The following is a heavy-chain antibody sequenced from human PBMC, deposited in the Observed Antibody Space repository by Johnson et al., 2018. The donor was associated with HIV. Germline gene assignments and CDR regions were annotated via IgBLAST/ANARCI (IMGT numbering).Heavy chain of an antibody. V-gene: IGHV3-9*01. CDR3: ARCMITFGGVGGAFDI. J-gene: IGHJ3*02. Sequence: VQLVESGGGLVQPGRSVRLSCAASGFTFDDYAMHWVRQAPGKGLEWVSGLSWNSGSIGYADSVKGRFTISRDNSKNTLYLQMNSLRAEDTAVYYCARCMITFGGVGGAFDIWGQGTMVTVSS. D-gene: IGHD3-16*01. CDR1: GFTFDDYA. CDR2: LSWNSGSI.